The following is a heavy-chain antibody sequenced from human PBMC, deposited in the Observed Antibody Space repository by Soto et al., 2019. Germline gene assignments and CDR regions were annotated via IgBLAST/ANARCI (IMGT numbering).Heavy chain of an antibody. D-gene: IGHD2-2*01. CDR1: GFTFRNFW. CDR2: IKQDGSEK. CDR3: AGYSQVVAGASYHYSYLDV. V-gene: IGHV3-7*05. J-gene: IGHJ6*02. Sequence: PGGSLRLSCAASGFTFRNFWMSWARQAPGKGLEWVANIKQDGSEKYDVDSVRGRFTISRDNAKNSLHLQMSSLRAENTAVYYCAGYSQVVAGASYHYSYLDVWGQGTTVTVSS.